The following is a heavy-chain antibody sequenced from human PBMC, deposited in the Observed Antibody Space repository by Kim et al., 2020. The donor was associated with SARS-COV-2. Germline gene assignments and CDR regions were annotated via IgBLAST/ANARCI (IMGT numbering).Heavy chain of an antibody. CDR1: GVTFSRYG. V-gene: IGHV3-30*18. CDR2: VSYDGSDE. J-gene: IGHJ6*02. Sequence: GGSLRLSCAASGVTFSRYGMHWVRQAPGKGLEWVAVVSYDGSDEFYADSVKGRFTISRDNSKNTLSLQMSSLRVEDTAKYFCAKAARTGDSFGPGHYGMVVWGQGTIVTVSS. D-gene: IGHD3-16*01. CDR3: AKAARTGDSFGPGHYGMVV.